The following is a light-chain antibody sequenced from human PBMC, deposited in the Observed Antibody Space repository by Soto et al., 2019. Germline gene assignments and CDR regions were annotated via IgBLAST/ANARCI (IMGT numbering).Light chain of an antibody. CDR1: SSNIGAGYD. J-gene: IGLJ2*01. Sequence: QSVLTQPPSVSGAPGQRATISCTGSSSNIGAGYDVHWYQQLPGTAPKLLVHGNTDRPSGVPDRFSGSKSGTSASLAITGLQAEDEADYYCQSYDSSLSGWLFGGGTKVTVL. CDR2: GNT. V-gene: IGLV1-40*01. CDR3: QSYDSSLSGWL.